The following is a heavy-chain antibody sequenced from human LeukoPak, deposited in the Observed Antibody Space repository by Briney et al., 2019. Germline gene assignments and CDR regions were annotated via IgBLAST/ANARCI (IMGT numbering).Heavy chain of an antibody. V-gene: IGHV3-30*04. CDR2: ISYDGSNK. D-gene: IGHD3-22*01. Sequence: PGGSLRLSCAASGFTFSSYEMNWVRQAPGKGLEWVAVISYDGSNKYYADSVKGRFTISRDNSKNTLYLQMNSLRAEDTAVYYCARDYDSSGFLQFYFDYWGQGTLVTVSS. CDR3: ARDYDSSGFLQFYFDY. J-gene: IGHJ4*02. CDR1: GFTFSSYE.